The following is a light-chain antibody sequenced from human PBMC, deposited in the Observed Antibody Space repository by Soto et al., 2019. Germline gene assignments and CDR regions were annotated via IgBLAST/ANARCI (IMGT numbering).Light chain of an antibody. CDR3: QQRNSCQLT. J-gene: IGKJ5*01. Sequence: EVVLTQSPATLSLSPGERATLSCKASQSVGTYLVWYQQRYGQPPSLLIYDASNRATDVPVRFSGSGSGKEFTLNISSFENEDVAVYYCQQRNSCQLTFGQGKRL. V-gene: IGKV3-11*01. CDR2: DAS. CDR1: QSVGTY.